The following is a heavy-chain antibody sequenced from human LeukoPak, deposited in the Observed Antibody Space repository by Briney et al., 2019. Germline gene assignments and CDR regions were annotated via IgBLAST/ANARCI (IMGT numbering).Heavy chain of an antibody. CDR2: INPFNGDT. CDR3: ARDGRYRSGWSFDY. Sequence: ASVKVSCEASGYTFTSYYIHWVRQAPGQGLEWMGIINPFNGDTTYAQRFQGRLTLTSDTSTSTVDVELTSLRSDDTAVYYCARDGRYRSGWSFDYWGQGTQVTASS. V-gene: IGHV1-46*01. D-gene: IGHD6-19*01. J-gene: IGHJ4*02. CDR1: GYTFTSYY.